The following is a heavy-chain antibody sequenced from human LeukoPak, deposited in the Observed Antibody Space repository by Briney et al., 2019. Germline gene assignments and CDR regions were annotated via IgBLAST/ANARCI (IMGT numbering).Heavy chain of an antibody. CDR2: VNSDGSGT. J-gene: IGHJ4*02. CDR1: GFTFSSYW. Sequence: GGSLRLSCAASGFTFSSYWMHWVRQAPGKGLVWVSRVNSDGSGTTYADSVKGRFTISRDNAKNTLYLQMNSLRAGDTAVYYCARESKYSGYPFDYWGQGTLVTVSS. D-gene: IGHD5-12*01. V-gene: IGHV3-74*01. CDR3: ARESKYSGYPFDY.